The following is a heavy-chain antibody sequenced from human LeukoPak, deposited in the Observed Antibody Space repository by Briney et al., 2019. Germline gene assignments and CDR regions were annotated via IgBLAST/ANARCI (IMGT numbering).Heavy chain of an antibody. D-gene: IGHD6-19*01. CDR1: GGSISNYY. CDR2: IYYSGST. V-gene: IGHV4-59*01. Sequence: PSETLSLTCTVSGGSISNYYWSWIRQPPGKGLEWIGYIYYSGSTNYNPSLKSRVTISIDTSKNHFSLKLSPVTAADTAVYYCARMYSGDPFVPDYWGQGTLVTVSS. J-gene: IGHJ4*02. CDR3: ARMYSGDPFVPDY.